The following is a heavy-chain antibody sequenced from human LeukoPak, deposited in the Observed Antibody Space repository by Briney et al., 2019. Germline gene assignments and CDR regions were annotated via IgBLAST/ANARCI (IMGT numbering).Heavy chain of an antibody. Sequence: SMKVSCKASGGTFSSYAISWVRQAPGQGLEWMGGIIPIFGTANYAQKFQGRVTITADESTSTAYMELSSLRSEDTAVYYCARNSFGGSLLGGYYYYYMDVWGKGTTATISS. J-gene: IGHJ6*03. D-gene: IGHD1-26*01. CDR1: GGTFSSYA. CDR3: ARNSFGGSLLGGYYYYYMDV. CDR2: IIPIFGTA. V-gene: IGHV1-69*13.